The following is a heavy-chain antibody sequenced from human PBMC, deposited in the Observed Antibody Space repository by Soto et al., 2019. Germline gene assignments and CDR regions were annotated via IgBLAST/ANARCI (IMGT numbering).Heavy chain of an antibody. CDR3: ARGHLGGFDL. Sequence: GGSLRLSCAASGFTLNYYWMHWVRQAPGQGLMWVAHIQNDGSRTTYADSVKGRFTISRDNAKNTMYLQMNSLRAEDTAVYYCARGHLGGFDLWGQGTTVTVSS. CDR1: GFTLNYYW. CDR2: IQNDGSRT. D-gene: IGHD2-15*01. V-gene: IGHV3-74*01. J-gene: IGHJ6*02.